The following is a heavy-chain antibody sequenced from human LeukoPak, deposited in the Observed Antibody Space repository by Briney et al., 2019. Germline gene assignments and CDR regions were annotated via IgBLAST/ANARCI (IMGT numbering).Heavy chain of an antibody. CDR1: GSISGYY. CDR2: IYTSGST. J-gene: IGHJ3*02. D-gene: IGHD2-2*01. Sequence: SETLSLTCTVSGSISGYYWSWIRQPPGKGLEWIGYIYTSGSTNCNPSLESRVTISVDTSKNQFSLDLSSVTAADTAVYYCARQKCTSTSCLTKNAFDIWGQGTMVTVSS. V-gene: IGHV4-4*09. CDR3: ARQKCTSTSCLTKNAFDI.